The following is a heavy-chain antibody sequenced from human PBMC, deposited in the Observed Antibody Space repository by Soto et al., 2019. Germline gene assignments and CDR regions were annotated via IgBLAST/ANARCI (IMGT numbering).Heavy chain of an antibody. V-gene: IGHV4-30-4*01. J-gene: IGHJ6*02. CDR3: ARGMISYGSGSYYVGPRYYGMDV. CDR1: GGSISSGDYY. D-gene: IGHD3-10*01. CDR2: IYYRGST. Sequence: QVQLQESGPGLVKPSQTLSLTCTVSGGSISSGDYYWSWIRQPPGKGLEWIGYIYYRGSTYYHPSLQSRVTISVDTSKNQFSLKLSSVTAAVTAVYYCARGMISYGSGSYYVGPRYYGMDVWGQGTTVTVSS.